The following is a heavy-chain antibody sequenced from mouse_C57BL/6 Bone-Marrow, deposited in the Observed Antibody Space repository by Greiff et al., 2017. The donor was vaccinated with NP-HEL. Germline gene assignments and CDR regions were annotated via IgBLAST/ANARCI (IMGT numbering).Heavy chain of an antibody. J-gene: IGHJ4*01. Sequence: DVQLVESGGDLVKPGGSLKLSCAASGFTFSSYGMSWVRQTPDKRLEWVATISSGGSYTYYPDSVKGRFTISRDNAKNTLYLQMSSLKSEDTAMYYCARPLYGSGSYYAMDYWGQGTSVTVSS. CDR1: GFTFSSYG. D-gene: IGHD1-1*02. CDR3: ARPLYGSGSYYAMDY. CDR2: ISSGGSYT. V-gene: IGHV5-6*01.